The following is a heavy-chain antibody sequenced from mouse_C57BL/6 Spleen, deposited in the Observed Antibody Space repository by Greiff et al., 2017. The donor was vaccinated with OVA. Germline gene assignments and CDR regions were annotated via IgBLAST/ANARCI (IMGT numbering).Heavy chain of an antibody. D-gene: IGHD1-1*01. CDR2: IYPRDGST. CDR1: GYTFTSYD. CDR3: ARGYYGSSYYAMDY. Sequence: VQLQQSGPELVKPGASVKLSCKASGYTFTSYDINWVKQRPGQGLEWIGWIYPRDGSTKYNEKFKGKATLTVDTSSSTACMELHSLTSEDSAVYFCARGYYGSSYYAMDYWGQGTSVTVSS. V-gene: IGHV1-85*01. J-gene: IGHJ4*01.